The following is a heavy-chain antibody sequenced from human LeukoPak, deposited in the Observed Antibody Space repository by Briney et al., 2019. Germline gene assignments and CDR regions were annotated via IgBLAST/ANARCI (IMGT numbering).Heavy chain of an antibody. CDR1: GGSISSYY. V-gene: IGHV4-59*01. J-gene: IGHJ5*02. Sequence: SETLSLTCTVSGGSISSYYWSWIRQPPGKGLEWIGYIYYSGSTNYNPSLKSRVTISVDTSKNQFSLKLSSVTAADTAVYYCARDRGRYCSSTSCYVGYNWFDPWGQGTLVTVSS. CDR3: ARDRGRYCSSTSCYVGYNWFDP. D-gene: IGHD2-2*01. CDR2: IYYSGST.